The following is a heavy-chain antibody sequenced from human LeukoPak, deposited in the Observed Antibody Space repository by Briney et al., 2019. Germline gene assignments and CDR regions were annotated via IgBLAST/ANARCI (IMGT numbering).Heavy chain of an antibody. CDR1: GYTFTSYD. J-gene: IGHJ4*02. D-gene: IGHD6-13*01. V-gene: IGHV1-8*01. CDR3: ATYSAAGRTYYFDY. Sequence: ASVKVSCKASGYTFTSYDINWVRQATGQGLEWMGWMNPNSGNTGYAQKFQGRVTMTRDTSISTAYMELRSLRSDDTAVYYCATYSAAGRTYYFDYWGQGALVTVSS. CDR2: MNPNSGNT.